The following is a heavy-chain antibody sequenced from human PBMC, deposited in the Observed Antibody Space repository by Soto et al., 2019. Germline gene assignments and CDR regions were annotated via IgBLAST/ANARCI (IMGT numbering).Heavy chain of an antibody. V-gene: IGHV5-10-1*01. D-gene: IGHD3-22*01. CDR1: GYTFTNHW. Sequence: PGESLKISCQGSGYTFTNHWITWVRQMPGQGLEWLGGVNPSDSHTNYSPYFHFHVTMSVAKSLSTDYLQRGLLKASVSATYSWASHASYYVSSGYFGTYWGQETRGT. CDR3: ASHASYYVSSGYFGTY. CDR2: VNPSDSHT. J-gene: IGHJ4*01.